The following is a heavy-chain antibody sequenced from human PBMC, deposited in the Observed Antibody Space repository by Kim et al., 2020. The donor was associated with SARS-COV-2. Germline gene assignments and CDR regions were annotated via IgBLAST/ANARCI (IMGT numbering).Heavy chain of an antibody. CDR3: AWLGGMDV. V-gene: IGHV1-2*02. J-gene: IGHJ6*02. CDR2: SGGT. D-gene: IGHD3-10*01. Sequence: SGGTNYAQKFQGRVTMTRDTSISTAYMELSRLRSDDTAVYYCAWLGGMDVWGQGTTVTVSS.